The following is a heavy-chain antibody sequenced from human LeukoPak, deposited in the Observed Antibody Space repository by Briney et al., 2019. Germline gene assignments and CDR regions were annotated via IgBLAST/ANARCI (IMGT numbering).Heavy chain of an antibody. D-gene: IGHD1-26*01. CDR2: IRYDGSDK. Sequence: GGSLRLSCAASGFTFSSYGMHWVRQAPGKGLVWVAFIRYDGSDKYYGDSVKGQFTISRDNSKSTLYLQMNSLRAEDTAVYYCAKADSGTYYGLGDYSDYWGQGTLVTVSS. CDR3: AKADSGTYYGLGDYSDY. CDR1: GFTFSSYG. V-gene: IGHV3-30*02. J-gene: IGHJ4*02.